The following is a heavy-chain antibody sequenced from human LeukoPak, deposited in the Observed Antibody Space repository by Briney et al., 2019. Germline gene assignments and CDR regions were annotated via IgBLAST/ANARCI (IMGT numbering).Heavy chain of an antibody. J-gene: IGHJ6*02. V-gene: IGHV4-4*07. D-gene: IGHD1-1*01. Sequence: PSETLSLTCTVSGGSISSYYWSWIRQPAGKGLEWIGRIYTSGSTNYNPSLKSRVTMSVDTSKNQFSLKLSSVTAADTAVYYCARELEPLPEPYYYYGMDVWGQGTTVTVSS. CDR2: IYTSGST. CDR3: ARELEPLPEPYYYYGMDV. CDR1: GGSISSYY.